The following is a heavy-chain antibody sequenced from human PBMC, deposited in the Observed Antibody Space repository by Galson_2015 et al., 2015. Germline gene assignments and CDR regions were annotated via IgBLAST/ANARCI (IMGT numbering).Heavy chain of an antibody. V-gene: IGHV3-23*01. CDR2: IRDGGSTI. CDR1: GFTFSSYS. Sequence: SLRLSCAASGFTFSSYSMSWVRQAPGKGLEWVSSIRDGGSTIYYADSVKGRFTISRDNSKNTLYLQMNSLRAEDTAVYYCAKDGALEYGAQQGWYFDLWGRGTLVTVSS. D-gene: IGHD4-17*01. CDR3: AKDGALEYGAQQGWYFDL. J-gene: IGHJ2*01.